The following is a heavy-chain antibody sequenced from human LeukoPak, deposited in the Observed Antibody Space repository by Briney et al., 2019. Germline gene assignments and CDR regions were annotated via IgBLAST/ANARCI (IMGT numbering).Heavy chain of an antibody. CDR2: IYSGGST. CDR1: GFTVSSNY. V-gene: IGHV3-66*01. CDR3: ARAQTTYDFWSGGYYFDY. J-gene: IGHJ4*02. D-gene: IGHD3-3*01. Sequence: GGSLRLSCAASGFTVSSNYMSWVRQAPGKGLEWVSVIYSGGSTYYADSVKGRFTISRDNSKNTLYLQMNSLRAEDTAVYYCARAQTTYDFWSGGYYFDYWGQGTLVTVSS.